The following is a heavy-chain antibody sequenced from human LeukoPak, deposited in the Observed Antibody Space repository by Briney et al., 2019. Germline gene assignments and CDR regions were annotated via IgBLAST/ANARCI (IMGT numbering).Heavy chain of an antibody. Sequence: GGSLRLSCAASGFTFDSYAMSWVRQAPGRGLEWVSTISSSVSSTYYADSVKGRFTIPRDNSKNTLYLQMNSLRAEDTAVYYCAKRGASSWSSFDYWGQGTLVAVSS. CDR2: ISSSVSST. CDR1: GFTFDSYA. CDR3: AKRGASSWSSFDY. V-gene: IGHV3-23*01. J-gene: IGHJ4*02. D-gene: IGHD6-13*01.